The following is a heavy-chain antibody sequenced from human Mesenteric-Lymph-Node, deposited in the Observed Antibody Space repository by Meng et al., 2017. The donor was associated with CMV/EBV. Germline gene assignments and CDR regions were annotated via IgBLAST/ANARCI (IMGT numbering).Heavy chain of an antibody. CDR2: VHHSGTT. V-gene: IGHV4-39*01. CDR1: GPTISSSTCV. Sequence: GPGLGAPSGTLARTCTGYGPTISSSTCVWPGLRQPPGRGVGIGGSVHHSGTTYYHPSLKCRLTIFVDTSANLFPMRLTTVAAADTANYYWARRGNYDSDNSDYWGQGTLVTVSS. CDR3: ARRGNYDSDNSDY. D-gene: IGHD3-22*01. J-gene: IGHJ4*02.